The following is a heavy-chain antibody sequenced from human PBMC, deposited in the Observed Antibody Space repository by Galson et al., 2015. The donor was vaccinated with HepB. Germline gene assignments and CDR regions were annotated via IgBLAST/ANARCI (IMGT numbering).Heavy chain of an antibody. Sequence: SLRLSCAASGFTFNSFPMHWVRQAPGKGLEWLAVISHDGNNKYYADSVKGRFSLSRDNSKKMLYLQMNSLRAEDTAVYYCARDAPWGAVFSGVTYYYYMDVWGKGATVTVSS. CDR1: GFTFNSFP. CDR3: ARDAPWGAVFSGVTYYYYMDV. V-gene: IGHV3-30-3*01. D-gene: IGHD3-10*02. CDR2: ISHDGNNK. J-gene: IGHJ6*03.